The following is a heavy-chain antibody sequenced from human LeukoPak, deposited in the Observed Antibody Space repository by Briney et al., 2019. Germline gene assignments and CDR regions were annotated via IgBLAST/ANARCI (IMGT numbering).Heavy chain of an antibody. CDR3: ARDPSKYGDYYFDY. V-gene: IGHV3-33*01. J-gene: IGHJ4*02. CDR1: GFTFSSYG. Sequence: GRSLRLSCAASGFTFSSYGMHWVRQAPGKGLEWVAVIWYDGSNKYYADSVKGRFTISRDNSKNTLYLQMNSLRAEDTAVYYCARDPSKYGDYYFDYWGRGTLVIVSS. D-gene: IGHD4-17*01. CDR2: IWYDGSNK.